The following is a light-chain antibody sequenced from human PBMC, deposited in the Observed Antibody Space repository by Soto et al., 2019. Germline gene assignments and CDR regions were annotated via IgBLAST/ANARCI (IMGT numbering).Light chain of an antibody. CDR1: QSVRSK. CDR3: QHYNNWPA. CDR2: DAS. V-gene: IGKV3-15*01. Sequence: EIVMTQSPATLSVSPGERATLSCRASQSVRSKLAWYQQKPGQAPRLLIYDASTRAPGVPARFSGSGSGTEFTLTIGSLQSEDFAVYSCQHYNNWPAFGHGTTVAIK. J-gene: IGKJ1*01.